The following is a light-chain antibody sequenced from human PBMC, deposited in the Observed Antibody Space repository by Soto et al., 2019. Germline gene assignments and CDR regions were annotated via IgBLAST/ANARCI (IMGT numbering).Light chain of an antibody. CDR1: QGIRTY. Sequence: DIQMTQSPTSLSASVGDRVTITCRASQGIRTYLIWQQQKPGRAPKVLISAASRLQSGVPSRFSGSGSGTDFTLTISSLQPEDFATYYCQQSYNSPVTFGPGTKVEIK. V-gene: IGKV1-39*01. CDR3: QQSYNSPVT. CDR2: AAS. J-gene: IGKJ3*01.